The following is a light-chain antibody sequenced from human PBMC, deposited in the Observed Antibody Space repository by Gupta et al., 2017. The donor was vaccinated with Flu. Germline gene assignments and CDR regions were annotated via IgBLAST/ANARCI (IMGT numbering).Light chain of an antibody. Sequence: GTLSLSPGERATLSCRASQSISSNFLAWYQQKPGQAPRLPIYGASSRATGIPDRFSGSGSGTDFTLTISRLEPEDFAVYYCQQSGSSPWTFGQGTKVEVK. CDR2: GAS. V-gene: IGKV3-20*01. J-gene: IGKJ1*01. CDR3: QQSGSSPWT. CDR1: QSISSNF.